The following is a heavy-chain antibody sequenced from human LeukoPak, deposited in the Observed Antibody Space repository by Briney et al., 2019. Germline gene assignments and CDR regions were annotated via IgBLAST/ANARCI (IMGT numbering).Heavy chain of an antibody. CDR3: AREVDRSFGY. D-gene: IGHD2-15*01. Sequence: PGGSLRLSCAASGFRFTGFWMSWVRQAPGKGPEWVANINQESTETYYVDSVQGRFTISRDNAKNSLSLQMNSLRVEDTAVYYCAREVDRSFGYWGQGNLVTVSS. CDR2: INQESTET. V-gene: IGHV3-7*01. J-gene: IGHJ4*02. CDR1: GFRFTGFW.